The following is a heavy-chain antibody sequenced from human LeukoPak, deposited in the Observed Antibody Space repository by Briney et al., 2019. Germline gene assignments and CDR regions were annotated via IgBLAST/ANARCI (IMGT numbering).Heavy chain of an antibody. CDR3: ARNPMEYFDY. J-gene: IGHJ4*02. CDR2: IYYSGST. Sequence: ETLSLTCTVSGGSISSYYWGWIRQPPGKGLEWIGSIYYSGSTYYNPSLKSRVTISVDTSKNQFSLKLSSVTAADTAVYYCARNPMEYFDYWGQGTLVTVSS. D-gene: IGHD3-3*01. CDR1: GGSISSYY. V-gene: IGHV4-39*01.